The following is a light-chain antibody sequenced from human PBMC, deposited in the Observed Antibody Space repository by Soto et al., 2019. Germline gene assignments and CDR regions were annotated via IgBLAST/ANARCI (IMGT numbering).Light chain of an antibody. CDR1: KSVSKN. Sequence: EIVLTQSPGTLSLSPGERATLSCRASKSVSKNLAWYQQKPGQSPRLLIYRASTRATGIPDRFSGSGSGTDFTLTISSLEPEDFAVYYCQQRSNWPPRITFGQGTRLEIK. V-gene: IGKV3-11*01. CDR2: RAS. CDR3: QQRSNWPPRIT. J-gene: IGKJ5*01.